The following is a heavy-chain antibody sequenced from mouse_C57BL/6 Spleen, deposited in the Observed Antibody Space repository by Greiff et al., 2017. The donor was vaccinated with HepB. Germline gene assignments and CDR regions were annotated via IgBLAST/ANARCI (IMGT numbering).Heavy chain of an antibody. J-gene: IGHJ2*01. D-gene: IGHD2-4*01. CDR1: GFTFSDYY. CDR2: INYDGSST. CDR3: AREDYDRAFDY. Sequence: EVKLVESEGGLVQPGSSMKLSCTASGFTFSDYYMAWVRQVPEKGLEWVANINYDGSSTYYLDSLKSRFIISRDNAKNILYLQMSSLKSEDTATYYCAREDYDRAFDYWGQGTTLTVSS. V-gene: IGHV5-16*01.